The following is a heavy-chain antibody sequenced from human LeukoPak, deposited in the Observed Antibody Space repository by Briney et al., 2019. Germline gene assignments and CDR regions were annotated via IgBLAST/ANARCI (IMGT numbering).Heavy chain of an antibody. CDR2: VIPILGIA. Sequence: SVKVSCKASGGTFSSYAISWVRQAPGQGLEWMGRVIPILGIANYAQKFQGRVTITADKSTSTAYMELSSLRSEDTAVYYCAHVLMVYAMTSEYFQHWGQGTLVTVSS. CDR1: GGTFSSYA. V-gene: IGHV1-69*04. J-gene: IGHJ1*01. CDR3: AHVLMVYAMTSEYFQH. D-gene: IGHD2-8*01.